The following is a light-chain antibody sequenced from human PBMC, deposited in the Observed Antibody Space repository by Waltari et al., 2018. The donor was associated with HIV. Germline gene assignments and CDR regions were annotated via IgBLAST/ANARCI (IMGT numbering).Light chain of an antibody. CDR2: GNN. CDR3: VVWDDTLRGVI. J-gene: IGLJ2*01. CDR1: TSHIGRNS. Sequence: SVLTQPPSASGTPGQRVTISCSGSTSHIGRNSVFLYQHPPGTSPKLLLPGNNQRPSGVPDRFSGSTSGTSASLAISGLRSEDEAEYYCVVWDDTLRGVIFGGGTKVAVL. V-gene: IGLV1-47*01.